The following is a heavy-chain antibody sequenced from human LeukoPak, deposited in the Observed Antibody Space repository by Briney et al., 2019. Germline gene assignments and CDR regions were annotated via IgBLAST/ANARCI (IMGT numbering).Heavy chain of an antibody. D-gene: IGHD4-17*01. CDR3: ARGQGTVTTH. CDR2: INHSGSA. Sequence: PSETLSLTCAVSGGSFSAYYWTWIRQPPEKGLEWIGEINHSGSANYNPSLKSRVTISLDTSKNQFSLKLSSVTAADTAVYYCARGQGTVTTHWGQGTLVTVSS. CDR1: GGSFSAYY. J-gene: IGHJ4*02. V-gene: IGHV4-34*01.